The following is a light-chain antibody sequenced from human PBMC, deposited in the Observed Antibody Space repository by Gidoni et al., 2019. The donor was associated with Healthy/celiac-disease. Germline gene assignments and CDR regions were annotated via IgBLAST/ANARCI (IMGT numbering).Light chain of an antibody. CDR3: QAWDSSTVV. J-gene: IGLJ2*01. CDR2: QDS. Sequence: SYELNQPPSVSVSPGQTASITCSGDKLGDKYACWYPQRPGPSPVLVIYQDSKRPSGIPERFSGSNSGNTATLTISGTQAMDEADYYCQAWDSSTVVFGGGTKLTVL. CDR1: KLGDKY. V-gene: IGLV3-1*01.